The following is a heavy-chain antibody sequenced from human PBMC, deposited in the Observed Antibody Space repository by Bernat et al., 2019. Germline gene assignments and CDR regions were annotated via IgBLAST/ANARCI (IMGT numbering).Heavy chain of an antibody. D-gene: IGHD3-22*01. CDR3: ARGSGPTLLLSLDY. J-gene: IGHJ4*02. CDR2: IIPIFGTA. CDR1: GGTFSSYA. V-gene: IGHV1-69*01. Sequence: QVQLVQSGAEVKKPGSSVKVSCKASGGTFSSYAISWVRQAPGQGLEWMGGIIPIFGTANYAQKFKGRVTITADESTSTAYMELSSLRSEDTAVYYCARGSGPTLLLSLDYWGQGTLVTVSS.